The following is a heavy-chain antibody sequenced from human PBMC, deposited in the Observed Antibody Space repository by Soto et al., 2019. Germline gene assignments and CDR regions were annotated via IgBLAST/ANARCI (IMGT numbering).Heavy chain of an antibody. CDR3: TTDTSAWYRWFDP. V-gene: IGHV3-15*07. CDR1: GFTFSNAW. J-gene: IGHJ5*02. CDR2: IKSKTDGGTT. D-gene: IGHD6-19*01. Sequence: GGPLRLSCAASGFTFSNAWMNWVRKAPGKGLEWVGRIKSKTDGGTTDYAAPVKGRFTISRDDSKNTLYLQMNSLKTEDTAVYFCTTDTSAWYRWFDPWGQGTLVTVSS.